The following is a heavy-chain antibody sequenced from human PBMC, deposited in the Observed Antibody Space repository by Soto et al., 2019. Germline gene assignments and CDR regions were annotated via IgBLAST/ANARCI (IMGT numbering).Heavy chain of an antibody. CDR1: GSSISSGGYY. J-gene: IGHJ4*02. V-gene: IGHV4-31*03. Sequence: QVQLQESSLGLVKPSQTLSLTCTVSGSSISSGGYYCRWIRQHTGKGLEWVGYIYYSGSTYCNPSLKSRVTISVDTSKNQFCLKVSAVIVADRAVYSSAIGQYDRGYYFDYWGQGTLVTVSS. CDR3: AIGQYDRGYYFDY. CDR2: IYYSGST. D-gene: IGHD3-22*01.